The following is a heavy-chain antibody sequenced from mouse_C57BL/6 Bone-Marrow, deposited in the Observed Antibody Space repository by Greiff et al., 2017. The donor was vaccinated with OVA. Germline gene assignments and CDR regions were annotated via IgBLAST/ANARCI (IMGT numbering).Heavy chain of an antibody. CDR2: ISAGGGYT. CDR3: AREEGNYGGFAY. CDR1: GFTFSSYA. D-gene: IGHD2-1*01. J-gene: IGHJ3*01. V-gene: IGHV5-4*01. Sequence: EVQGVESGGGLVKPGGSLKLSCAASGFTFSSYAMSWVRQTPEKRLEWVATISAGGGYTYYPDNVKGRFTISRDNANNNLYLQMSNLKSEETAMDYCAREEGNYGGFAYWGQGTLVTVSA.